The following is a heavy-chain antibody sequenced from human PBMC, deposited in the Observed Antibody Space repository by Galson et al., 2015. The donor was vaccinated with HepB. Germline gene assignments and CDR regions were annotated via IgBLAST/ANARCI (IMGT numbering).Heavy chain of an antibody. J-gene: IGHJ4*02. CDR3: AYSSGGYYFDY. CDR1: GFTFSSYS. CDR2: ISSSSSTI. D-gene: IGHD6-19*01. V-gene: IGHV3-48*04. Sequence: SLRLSCAASGFTFSSYSMNWVRQAPGKGLEWVSYISSSSSTIYYADSVKGRFTISRDNAKNSLYLQMNSLRAEDTAVYYCAYSSGGYYFDYWGQGTLVTVSS.